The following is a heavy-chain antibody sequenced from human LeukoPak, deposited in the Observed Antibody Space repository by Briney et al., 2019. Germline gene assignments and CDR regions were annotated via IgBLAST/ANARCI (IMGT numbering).Heavy chain of an antibody. CDR3: ARRIGGANNFDN. V-gene: IGHV3-23*01. CDR2: TSGSGGTT. D-gene: IGHD1-26*01. Sequence: QPGGSLRLSCAASGFTFSNYAMSWLRQTPGKGLEWVSVTSGSGGTTYYADSVKGRFTISRDNTKNTLYLQMNSLRDEDTAVYYCARRIGGANNFDNWGQGTLVTVSS. J-gene: IGHJ4*02. CDR1: GFTFSNYA.